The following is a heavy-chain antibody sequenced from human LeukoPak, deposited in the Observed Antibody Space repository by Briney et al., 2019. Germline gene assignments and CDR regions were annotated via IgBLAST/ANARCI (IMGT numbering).Heavy chain of an antibody. D-gene: IGHD3-16*01. V-gene: IGHV3-23*01. CDR1: GFTFSSYA. CDR2: ISGSGGST. J-gene: IGHJ4*02. Sequence: GGSLRLSCAASGFTFSSYAMSWFRQAPGKGLEWVSAISGSGGSTYYADSVKGRFTISRDNSKNTLYLQMNSLRAEDTAVYYCAKVERGGGSFDYWGQGTLVTVSS. CDR3: AKVERGGGSFDY.